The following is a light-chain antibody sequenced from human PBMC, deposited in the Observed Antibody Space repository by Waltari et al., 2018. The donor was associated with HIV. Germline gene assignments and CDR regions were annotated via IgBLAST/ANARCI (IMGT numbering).Light chain of an antibody. V-gene: IGLV6-57*01. CDR2: DDS. Sequence: NFLLTQPHSVSESPGRTVTIACTSSSGTIASSSVQGYQHHPGNPPTSVFYDDSRRASDAPHRFSGSIDRSSNSASLASSGLSTEDEADYYCQSLDSPYQVFGGGTKLTVL. CDR1: SGTIASSS. CDR3: QSLDSPYQV. J-gene: IGLJ3*02.